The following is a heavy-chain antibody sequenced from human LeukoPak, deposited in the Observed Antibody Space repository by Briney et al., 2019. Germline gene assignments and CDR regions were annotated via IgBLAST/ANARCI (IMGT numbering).Heavy chain of an antibody. CDR2: ISYDGSNK. D-gene: IGHD3-9*01. Sequence: GRSLRLSCAASGFTFSSYGMHWVRQAPGKGLEWVAVISYDGSNKYYADSVKGRFTISRDNSKNTLYLQMNSLRAEDTAVYYCARVPPASYDILTEQGDVDYWGQGTLVTVSS. J-gene: IGHJ4*02. CDR1: GFTFSSYG. CDR3: ARVPPASYDILTEQGDVDY. V-gene: IGHV3-30*03.